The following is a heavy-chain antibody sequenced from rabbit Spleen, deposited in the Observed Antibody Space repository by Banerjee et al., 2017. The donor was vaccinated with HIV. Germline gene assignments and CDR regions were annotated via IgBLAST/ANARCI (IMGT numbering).Heavy chain of an antibody. D-gene: IGHD1-1*01. V-gene: IGHV1S40*01. CDR2: IYAGSSGST. CDR1: GFSFSSGYD. J-gene: IGHJ6*01. CDR3: ARDSSSSFSSYGMDL. Sequence: QSLEESGGDLVKPGASLTLTCTASGFSFSSGYDMCWVRQAPGKGLEWIACIYAGSSGSTYYASWAKGRFTISKTSSTTVTLQATSLTAADTATYFCARDSSSSFSSYGMDLWGPGTLVTVS.